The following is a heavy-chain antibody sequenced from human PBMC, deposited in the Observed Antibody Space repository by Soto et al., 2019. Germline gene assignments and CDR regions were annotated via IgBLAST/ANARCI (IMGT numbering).Heavy chain of an antibody. CDR2: ISYDGSNK. J-gene: IGHJ4*02. CDR3: AKDLSYGSGSWANY. V-gene: IGHV3-30*18. D-gene: IGHD3-10*01. Sequence: PGGSLRLSCAASRFTFSSYGMHWVRQAPGKGLEWVAVISYDGSNKYYADSVKGRFTISRDNSKNTLYLQMNSLRAEDTAVYYCAKDLSYGSGSWANYWGQGTLVTVSS. CDR1: RFTFSSYG.